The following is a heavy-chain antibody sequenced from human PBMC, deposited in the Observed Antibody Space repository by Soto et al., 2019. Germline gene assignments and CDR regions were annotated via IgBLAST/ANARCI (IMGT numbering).Heavy chain of an antibody. V-gene: IGHV3-53*01. Sequence: DVQLVESGGGLMQPGESLRLSCAASGLTVSGKKYVAWVRQAPGKGLEWVSALYDAAGSFYADSVKGRFTTSSDSSKTTVYLQMNGLRPDDTAVYYWATRHEREPAYDVWGPGTTCNVS. CDR1: GLTVSGKKY. CDR3: ATRHEREPAYDV. CDR2: LYDAAGS. D-gene: IGHD1-1*01. J-gene: IGHJ3*01.